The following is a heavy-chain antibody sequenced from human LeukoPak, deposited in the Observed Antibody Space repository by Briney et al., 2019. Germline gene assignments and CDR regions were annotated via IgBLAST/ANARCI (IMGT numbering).Heavy chain of an antibody. Sequence: GGSLRLSCAASGFTSGDHDMTWVRQTSGRGPEWVSSTSFGGSITWYADSVRGRFTMSRDKSKNTLYLQMNSLRADDTAVYFCARGPNFGSWRAVDYWGQGILVTVSS. CDR1: GFTSGDHD. J-gene: IGHJ4*02. CDR2: TSFGGSIT. D-gene: IGHD3-10*01. V-gene: IGHV3-23*01. CDR3: ARGPNFGSWRAVDY.